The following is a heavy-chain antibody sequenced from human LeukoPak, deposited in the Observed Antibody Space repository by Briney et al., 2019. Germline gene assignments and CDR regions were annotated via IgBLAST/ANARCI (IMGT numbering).Heavy chain of an antibody. D-gene: IGHD3-16*02. J-gene: IGHJ6*03. CDR1: GFTFSSYA. CDR2: ISYDGSNK. Sequence: GRSLRLSCAASGFTFSSYAMHWVRQAPGKGLEWVAVISYDGSNKYYADSVKGRFTISRDNSKNTLYLQMNSLRAEDTAVYYCARDIAPVYYYYYMDVWGKGTMVTVSS. V-gene: IGHV3-30*01. CDR3: ARDIAPVYYYYYMDV.